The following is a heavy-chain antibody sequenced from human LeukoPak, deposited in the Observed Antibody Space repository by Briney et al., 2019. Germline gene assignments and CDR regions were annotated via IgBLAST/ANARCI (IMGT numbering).Heavy chain of an antibody. V-gene: IGHV1-2*02. Sequence: ASVKVSCKASGYTFTGYYMHWVRQAPGQGLEWMGWINPNSGGTNYAQKFQGRVTMTRDTSISTAYMELSRLRSDDTAVYYCARDQEMATISPPVYWGQGTLVTVSS. CDR3: ARDQEMATISPPVY. D-gene: IGHD5-24*01. CDR2: INPNSGGT. J-gene: IGHJ4*02. CDR1: GYTFTGYY.